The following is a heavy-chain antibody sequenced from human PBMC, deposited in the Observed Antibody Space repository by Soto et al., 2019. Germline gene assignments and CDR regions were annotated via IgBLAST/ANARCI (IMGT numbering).Heavy chain of an antibody. J-gene: IGHJ4*02. D-gene: IGHD6-19*01. V-gene: IGHV3-23*01. CDR2: VSAGGAAT. CDR3: TKDRSGGRAVGGFNY. CDR1: GFAFSSYA. Sequence: PGGSLRLSCAASGFAFSSYAMNWVRQAPGKGLEWVSTVSAGGAATYYADSVKGRFTISRDNSKHTLSLQMNSLRAEDTAVYFCTKDRSGGRAVGGFNYWGQGTLVTVSS.